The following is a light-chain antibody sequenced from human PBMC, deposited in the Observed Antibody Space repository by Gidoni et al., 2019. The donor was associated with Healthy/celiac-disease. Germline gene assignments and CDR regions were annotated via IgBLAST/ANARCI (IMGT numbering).Light chain of an antibody. CDR1: SSDVGSYNL. Sequence: QAALTQPASVSGSPVQSITISCTGTSSDVGSYNLVAWSQQHPGKDPKLMIYEVSKRPSGVSNRFSGSKSGNTASLTISGLQAEDEADYYCCSSAGSSTLVFGGGTKLTVL. CDR3: CSSAGSSTLV. V-gene: IGLV2-23*02. J-gene: IGLJ3*02. CDR2: EVS.